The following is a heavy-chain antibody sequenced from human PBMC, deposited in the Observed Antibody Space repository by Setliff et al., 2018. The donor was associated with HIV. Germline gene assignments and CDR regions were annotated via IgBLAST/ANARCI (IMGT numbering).Heavy chain of an antibody. CDR2: ISTFDRSI. CDR1: GYTFTNYG. V-gene: IGHV1-18*01. J-gene: IGHJ4*02. Sequence: ASVKVSCKASGYTFTNYGVSWVRQAPGQGREWMGWISTFDRSINYDDKFEGRITMTTDTSTSTAYMELRGLISDDTAVYFCARGVKGIATTGKYYFDYWGQGTLVTVSS. CDR3: ARGVKGIATTGKYYFDY. D-gene: IGHD6-13*01.